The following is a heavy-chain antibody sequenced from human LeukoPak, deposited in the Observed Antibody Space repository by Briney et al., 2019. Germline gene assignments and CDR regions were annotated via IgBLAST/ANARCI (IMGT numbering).Heavy chain of an antibody. V-gene: IGHV3-30*18. J-gene: IGHJ6*02. CDR3: AKDRIGYCSGGSCYSGVPPAYYYYGMDV. CDR2: ISYDGSNK. CDR1: GFTFSSYG. Sequence: GGSLRLSCAASGFTFSSYGMHWVRQAPGKGLEWVAVISYDGSNKYYADSVGGRFTISRDNSKNTLYLQMNSLRAEDTAVYYCAKDRIGYCSGGSCYSGVPPAYYYYGMDVWGQGTTVTVSS. D-gene: IGHD2-15*01.